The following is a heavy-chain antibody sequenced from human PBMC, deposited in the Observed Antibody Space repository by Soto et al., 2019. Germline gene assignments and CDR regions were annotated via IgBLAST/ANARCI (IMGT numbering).Heavy chain of an antibody. Sequence: QVQLVESGGGVVQPGTSLRLSCAASGFTFTTYGMHWVRQAPGKGLEWVALIWHYGGQEYYADSVRGRFTISRDNYKNTLYLQMNSLRDEDTAVYYCARGFGAAVYVAHLDYWGQGIPVTVSS. CDR3: ARGFGAAVYVAHLDY. CDR2: IWHYGGQE. V-gene: IGHV3-33*01. D-gene: IGHD3-10*01. J-gene: IGHJ4*02. CDR1: GFTFTTYG.